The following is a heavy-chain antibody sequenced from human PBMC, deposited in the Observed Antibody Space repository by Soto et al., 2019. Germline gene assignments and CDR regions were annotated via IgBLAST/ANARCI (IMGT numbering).Heavy chain of an antibody. Sequence: PGGSLRLSCAASGFTFSSYGMHWVRQAPGKGLEWVAVISYDGSNKYYADSVKGRFTISRDNSKNTLYLQMNSLRAEDTAVYYCAKPHPAIAVAGNANYFDYWGQGTLVTVSS. V-gene: IGHV3-30*18. CDR2: ISYDGSNK. D-gene: IGHD6-19*01. J-gene: IGHJ4*02. CDR1: GFTFSSYG. CDR3: AKPHPAIAVAGNANYFDY.